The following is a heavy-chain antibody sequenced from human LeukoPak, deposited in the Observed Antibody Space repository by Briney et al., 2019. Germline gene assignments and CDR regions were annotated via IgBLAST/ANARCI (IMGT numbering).Heavy chain of an antibody. CDR3: ASSRTGSNFDY. CDR2: IYHSGST. Sequence: SETLSLTCTVSGYSISSGYYWGWIRQPPGKGLEWIGSIYHSGSTYYNPSLKSRVTISVDTSKNQFSLKLSSVTAADTAVYYCASSRTGSNFDYWGQGTLVTVSS. J-gene: IGHJ4*02. D-gene: IGHD6-6*01. CDR1: GYSISSGYY. V-gene: IGHV4-38-2*02.